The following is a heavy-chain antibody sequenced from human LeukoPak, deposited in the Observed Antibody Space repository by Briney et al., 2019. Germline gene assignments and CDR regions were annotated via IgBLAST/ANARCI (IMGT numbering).Heavy chain of an antibody. CDR3: AKAYYYDSSGPFS. CDR1: GFTFSSYG. CDR2: ISGSGGST. V-gene: IGHV3-23*01. J-gene: IGHJ4*02. Sequence: GGSLRLSCAASGFTFSSYGKNWVRQAPGKGLEWVSGISGSGGSTYYADSVKGRFTISRDNSKNTLYLQVNSLRAEDTAAYYCAKAYYYDSSGPFSWGQGTLVTVSS. D-gene: IGHD3-22*01.